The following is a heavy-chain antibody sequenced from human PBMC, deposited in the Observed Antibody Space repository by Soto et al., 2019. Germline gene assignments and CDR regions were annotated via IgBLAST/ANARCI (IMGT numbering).Heavy chain of an antibody. V-gene: IGHV4-34*01. CDR2: INHSGST. D-gene: IGHD3-3*01. J-gene: IGHJ4*02. Sequence: ASETLSLTCAVYVGSFSGYYWSWIRQPPGKGLEWIGEINHSGSTNYNPSLKSRVTISVDTSKNQFSLKLSSVTAADTAVYYCARGHTSYDFWSGYLHWGQGTLVTVSS. CDR3: ARGHTSYDFWSGYLH. CDR1: VGSFSGYY.